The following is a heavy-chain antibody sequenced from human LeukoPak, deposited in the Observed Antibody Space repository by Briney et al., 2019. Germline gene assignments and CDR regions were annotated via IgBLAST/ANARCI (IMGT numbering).Heavy chain of an antibody. CDR2: ISGSGGST. CDR3: AKDLAGYCSSTSCQHYYYYYYMDV. V-gene: IGHV3-23*01. CDR1: GFTLSHYY. D-gene: IGHD2-2*01. Sequence: PGGSLRLSCAASGFTLSHYYMTWVRQAPGKGLEWVSAISGSGGSTYYADSVKGRFTISRDNSKNTLYLQMNSLRAEDTAVYYCAKDLAGYCSSTSCQHYYYYYYMDVWGKGTTVTVSS. J-gene: IGHJ6*03.